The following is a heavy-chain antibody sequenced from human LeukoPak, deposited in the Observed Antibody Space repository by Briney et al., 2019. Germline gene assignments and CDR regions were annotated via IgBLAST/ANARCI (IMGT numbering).Heavy chain of an antibody. V-gene: IGHV3-7*01. CDR2: IKTDGSQI. CDR1: GFTFSSYG. D-gene: IGHD7-27*01. J-gene: IGHJ4*02. Sequence: GGSLTLSCAASGFTFSSYGMHWVRQAPGKGLEWVANIKTDGSQIYYVDSVKGRFTISRDNAKNSLYLQMNSLRAEDTAVYYCARDLNWETYWGQGTLVSVSS. CDR3: ARDLNWETY.